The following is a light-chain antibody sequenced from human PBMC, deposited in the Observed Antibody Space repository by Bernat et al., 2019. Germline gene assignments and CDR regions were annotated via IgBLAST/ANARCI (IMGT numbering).Light chain of an antibody. CDR1: QSISIY. CDR2: AAS. J-gene: IGKJ1*01. V-gene: IGKV1-39*01. CDR3: QQSYSTPRT. Sequence: DIQMTQSPSSLSASVGDRVTITCRASQSISIYLNWYQQKPGKAPKILIYAASSLQSGVPSRFSGSGSGTDFTLTISSLQPEDCATYYCQQSYSTPRTFGQGTKMEIK.